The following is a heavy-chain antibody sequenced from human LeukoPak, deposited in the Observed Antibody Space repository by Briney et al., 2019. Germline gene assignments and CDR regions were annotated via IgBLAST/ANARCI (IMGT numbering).Heavy chain of an antibody. CDR2: INSDGSST. J-gene: IGHJ5*02. CDR1: GSTFSSYG. Sequence: GGSLRPSCAASGSTFSSYGMHWVRQAPGKGLVWVSRINSDGSSTSYADSVKGRFTISRDNAKNTLYLQMNSLRAEDTAVYYCAREEWLRGGNWFDPWGQGTLVTVSS. V-gene: IGHV3-74*01. D-gene: IGHD5-12*01. CDR3: AREEWLRGGNWFDP.